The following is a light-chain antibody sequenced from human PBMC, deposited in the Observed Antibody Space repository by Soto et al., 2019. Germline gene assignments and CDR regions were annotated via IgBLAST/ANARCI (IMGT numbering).Light chain of an antibody. CDR3: SSYRSRSTLV. CDR2: EVS. V-gene: IGLV2-14*01. Sequence: QSVLTQPASVSGSPGQSITISCTGTSSDVGGYNYVSWYQQHPGKAPKLMIYEVSNRPSGVSNRFSGSKSGNTASLTISGLEAEDEADYYCSSYRSRSTLVFCSGTKVTVL. CDR1: SSDVGGYNY. J-gene: IGLJ1*01.